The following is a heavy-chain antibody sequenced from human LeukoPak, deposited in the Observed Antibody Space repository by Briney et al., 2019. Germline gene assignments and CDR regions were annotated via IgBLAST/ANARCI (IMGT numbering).Heavy chain of an antibody. CDR1: GFTFSSYE. D-gene: IGHD6-19*01. J-gene: IGHJ4*02. V-gene: IGHV3-48*03. CDR3: ARESIAVAGTPFDY. CDR2: ISSGSTI. Sequence: GGSLRLSCAASGFTFSSYEMNWVRQAPGKGLEWVSYISSGSTIYDADSVKGRFTISRDNAKNSLYLQMNSLRAEDTAVYYCARESIAVAGTPFDYWGQGTLVTVSS.